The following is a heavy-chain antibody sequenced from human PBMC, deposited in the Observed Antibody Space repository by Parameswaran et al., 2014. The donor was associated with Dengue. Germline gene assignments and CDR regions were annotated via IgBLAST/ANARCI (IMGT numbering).Heavy chain of an antibody. CDR2: ISSSSYT. D-gene: IGHD4-11*01. Sequence: RWIRQPPGKGLEWVSYISSSSYTNYADSVKGRFTISRDNAKNSLYLQMNSLRAEDTAVYYCARGHDYRSPPNWFDPWGQGTLVTVSS. CDR3: ARGHDYRSPPNWFDP. J-gene: IGHJ5*02. V-gene: IGHV3-11*05.